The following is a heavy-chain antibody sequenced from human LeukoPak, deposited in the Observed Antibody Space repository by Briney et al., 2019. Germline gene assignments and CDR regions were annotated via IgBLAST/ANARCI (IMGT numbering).Heavy chain of an antibody. CDR3: AKDARPVSYNWFDP. D-gene: IGHD6-6*01. V-gene: IGHV3-30*02. J-gene: IGHJ5*02. CDR2: IRYDGSNK. CDR1: GFTFSCYG. Sequence: GGSLRLSCAASGFTFSCYGMHWVRQAPGKGLEWVAFIRYDGSNKYYADSVKGRFTISRDNSKNTLYLQMNSLRAEDTAVYYCAKDARPVSYNWFDPWGQGTLVTVSS.